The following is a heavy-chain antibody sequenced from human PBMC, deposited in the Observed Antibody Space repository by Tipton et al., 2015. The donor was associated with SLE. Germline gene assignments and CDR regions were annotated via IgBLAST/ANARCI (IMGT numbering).Heavy chain of an antibody. CDR2: IYHSGST. CDR1: GYSISSGYY. V-gene: IGHV4-38-2*01. CDR3: ARGRDYYYYMDV. J-gene: IGHJ6*03. Sequence: TLSLTCAVSGYSISSGYYWGWIRQPPGKGLEWIGSIYHSGSTYYNPSLKSRVTISADTSKNQFSLKLSSVTAADTAVYYCARGRDYYYYMDVWGKGTTVTVSS. D-gene: IGHD2-15*01.